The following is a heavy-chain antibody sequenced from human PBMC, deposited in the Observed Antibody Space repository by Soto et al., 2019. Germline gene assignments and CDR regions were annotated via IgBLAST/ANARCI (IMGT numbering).Heavy chain of an antibody. Sequence: PSETLSLTCSVSGASITTYYWSWIRQPPGKGLEWIGSISYSGSTKYNPSLESRVMISLDTSKNQFSLRLTSVTAADTALYYCARDWDSSGLFDPWGRGGLVTVSS. V-gene: IGHV4-59*01. J-gene: IGHJ5*02. D-gene: IGHD3-10*01. CDR1: GASITTYY. CDR2: ISYSGST. CDR3: ARDWDSSGLFDP.